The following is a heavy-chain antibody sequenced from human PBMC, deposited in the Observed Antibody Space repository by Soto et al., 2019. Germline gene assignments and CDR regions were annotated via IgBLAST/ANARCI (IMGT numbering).Heavy chain of an antibody. CDR2: IDWDDDK. V-gene: IGHV2-70*04. J-gene: IGHJ6*02. CDR3: AGIRREPSKNYYGMHV. Sequence: SGPTLVNPTQTLTLTCTFSGFSLSTSGMRVSWIRQPPGKALEWLARIDWDDDKFYSTSLKTRLTISKDTSKNQVVLTMTNMDAAEKATDYCAGIRREPSKNYYGMHVCGQGTTVTVSS. CDR1: GFSLSTSGMR.